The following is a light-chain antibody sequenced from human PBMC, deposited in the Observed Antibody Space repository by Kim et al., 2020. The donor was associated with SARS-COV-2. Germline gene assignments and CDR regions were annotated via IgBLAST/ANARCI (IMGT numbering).Light chain of an antibody. CDR2: RND. CDR3: ATWDDSLSVRWI. V-gene: IGLV1-47*01. Sequence: VSIHCSGGNYNIGVNYFYWYQHPPGTAPRLLKSRNDQRPSGVPDRFSGFKSGTSAFLAISGLRSDDEAEYYWATWDDSLSVRWIFGGGTKLTVL. J-gene: IGLJ3*02. CDR1: NYNIGVNY.